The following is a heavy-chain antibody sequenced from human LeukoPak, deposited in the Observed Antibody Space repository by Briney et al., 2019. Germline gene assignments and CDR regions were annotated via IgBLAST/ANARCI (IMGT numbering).Heavy chain of an antibody. V-gene: IGHV3-21*01. CDR1: GFTFSSYS. Sequence: KPGGSLRLSCAASGFTFSSYSMNWVRPAPGKGLGGVSSISSSSSYIYYADSVKGRFTISRDNAKNSLYLQMNSLRAEDTAVYYCARYCSGGSCYDSEYYYMDVWGKGTTVTVSS. CDR2: ISSSSSYI. D-gene: IGHD2-15*01. CDR3: ARYCSGGSCYDSEYYYMDV. J-gene: IGHJ6*03.